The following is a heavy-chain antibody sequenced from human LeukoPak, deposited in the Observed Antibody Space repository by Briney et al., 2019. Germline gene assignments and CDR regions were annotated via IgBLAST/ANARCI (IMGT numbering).Heavy chain of an antibody. CDR1: VDSISIHN. V-gene: IGHV4-59*11. CDR2: IHYSGST. Sequence: TSETLSLTCAVSVDSISIHNSSCIREPPREGLEWIGYIHYSGSTNYNPSLKSRVTISVDTSKKQVSLRLSSVTAADTAIYYCARVRSYFDPWGQGTLVTVSS. CDR3: ARVRSYFDP. J-gene: IGHJ4*02.